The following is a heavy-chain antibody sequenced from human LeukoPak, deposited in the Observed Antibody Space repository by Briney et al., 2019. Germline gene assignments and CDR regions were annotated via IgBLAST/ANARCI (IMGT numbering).Heavy chain of an antibody. Sequence: SETLSLTCTVSGGSISSYYWSWIRQPAGKGLEWIGRIYTSGSTKYNPYLTSQVTMSVDTSKNQFSLKLSSVTAAATAVYYCARDGNSGYTFDYWGQGTLVTVSS. J-gene: IGHJ4*02. V-gene: IGHV4-4*07. CDR1: GGSISSYY. D-gene: IGHD5-12*01. CDR2: IYTSGST. CDR3: ARDGNSGYTFDY.